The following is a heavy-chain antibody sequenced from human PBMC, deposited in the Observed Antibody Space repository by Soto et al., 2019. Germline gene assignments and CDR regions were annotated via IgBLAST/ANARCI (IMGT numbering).Heavy chain of an antibody. J-gene: IGHJ6*02. CDR3: AREGDVPYYYYGMDV. CDR1: GYTFTRYG. CDR2: ISGYDGRT. V-gene: IGHV1-18*01. D-gene: IGHD2-21*02. Sequence: QVHLVQSGAEVKKLGASVKVSCKTSGYTFTRYGISWVRQAPGQGLEWMGWISGYDGRTNFAQKVQDRVTMTTDTSTSTVYMELRSLSSDDTAVYYCAREGDVPYYYYGMDVWGQGTTVTVSS.